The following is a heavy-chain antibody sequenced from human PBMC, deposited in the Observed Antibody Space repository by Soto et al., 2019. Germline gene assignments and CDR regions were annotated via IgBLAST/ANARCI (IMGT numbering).Heavy chain of an antibody. D-gene: IGHD6-6*01. J-gene: IGHJ4*02. V-gene: IGHV3-21*01. CDR3: ARYFEYSSSNLDY. Sequence: ETLSLSCAASGFTFSSYSMNWVRQAPGKGLEWVSSISSSSSYIYYADSVKGRFTISRDNAKNSLYLQMNSLRAEDTAVYYCARYFEYSSSNLDYWGQGTLVTVSS. CDR2: ISSSSSYI. CDR1: GFTFSSYS.